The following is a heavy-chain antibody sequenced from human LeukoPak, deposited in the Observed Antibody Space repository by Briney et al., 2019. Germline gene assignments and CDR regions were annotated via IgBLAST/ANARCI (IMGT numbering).Heavy chain of an antibody. J-gene: IGHJ4*02. Sequence: GGSLRLSCAASGVTLSGYSMNWVRQAPGKGLEWVSHITFTGTTYYADSVKGRFTISRDNAKKSLFLQMNSLRAEDTAIYYCSTAKFDYWGQGTLVTVSS. CDR1: GVTLSGYS. CDR3: STAKFDY. V-gene: IGHV3-48*01. CDR2: ITFTGTT.